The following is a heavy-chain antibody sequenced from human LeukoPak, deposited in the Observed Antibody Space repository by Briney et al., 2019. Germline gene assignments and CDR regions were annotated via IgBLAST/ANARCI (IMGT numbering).Heavy chain of an antibody. V-gene: IGHV4-34*01. Sequence: SETLSLTCAVYGGSFRGCYWSWIRQPPGKGLEWIGEINHSGSTNYNPSLKSRVTISVDTPKNQFSLKLSPVTAADTAVYYCARGDILTGYSYWGQGTLVTVSS. CDR3: ARGDILTGYSY. CDR1: GGSFRGCY. CDR2: INHSGST. D-gene: IGHD3-9*01. J-gene: IGHJ4*02.